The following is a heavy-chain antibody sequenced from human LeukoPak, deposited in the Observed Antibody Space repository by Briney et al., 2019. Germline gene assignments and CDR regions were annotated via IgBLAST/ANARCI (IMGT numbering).Heavy chain of an antibody. J-gene: IGHJ5*01. V-gene: IGHV3-30*04. CDR3: ARDRNVIGADFDS. CDR1: GFIFENFA. D-gene: IGHD2/OR15-2a*01. Sequence: GRSLRLSCVASGFIFENFAIHWVRKAPGKGLEWVSSVSFDGTNKFYADSVNGRLTVSRDNSKNTVYLNMNSLRPDDTAVYFCARDRNVIGADFDSWGQGTLVTVSS. CDR2: VSFDGTNK.